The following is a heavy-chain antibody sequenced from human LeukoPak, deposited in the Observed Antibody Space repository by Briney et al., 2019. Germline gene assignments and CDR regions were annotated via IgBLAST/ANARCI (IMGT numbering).Heavy chain of an antibody. V-gene: IGHV1-69*02. CDR3: AISSSSTSYSGWFDP. D-gene: IGHD2-2*01. J-gene: IGHJ5*02. CDR1: GGTFSSYT. Sequence: GASVEVSCKASGGTFSSYTISWVRQAPGQGLEWMGRIIPILGIANYAQKLQGRVTITADKSTSTAYMELSSLRSEDTAVYYCAISSSSTSYSGWFDPWGQGTLVTVSS. CDR2: IIPILGIA.